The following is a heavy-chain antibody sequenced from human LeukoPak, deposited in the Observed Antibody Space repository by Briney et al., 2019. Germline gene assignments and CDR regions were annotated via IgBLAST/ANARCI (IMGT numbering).Heavy chain of an antibody. CDR3: ARRAMGATSFDY. Sequence: GGSLRLSCAASEFTFSDYYMTWVRQAPGKGLEWVSYISSSSNTVYYADSVKGRLTVSRDNANNSLYVQMTNLRAEDTAVYYCARRAMGATSFDYWGQGTLVTASS. J-gene: IGHJ4*02. CDR2: ISSSSNTV. V-gene: IGHV3-11*04. D-gene: IGHD1-26*01. CDR1: EFTFSDYY.